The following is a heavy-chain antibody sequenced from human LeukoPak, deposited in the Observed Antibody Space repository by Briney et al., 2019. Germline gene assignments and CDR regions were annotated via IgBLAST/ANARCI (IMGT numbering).Heavy chain of an antibody. CDR1: GFTFSRYW. D-gene: IGHD2-2*01. CDR3: AKSIRGYQLLYYFDY. Sequence: PGGSLRLSCAASGFTFSRYWMSWVRQAPGKGLEWVSAISGSGGSTYYADSVKGRFTISRDNSKNTLYLQMNSLRAEDTAVYYCAKSIRGYQLLYYFDYWGQGTLVTVSS. V-gene: IGHV3-23*01. J-gene: IGHJ4*02. CDR2: ISGSGGST.